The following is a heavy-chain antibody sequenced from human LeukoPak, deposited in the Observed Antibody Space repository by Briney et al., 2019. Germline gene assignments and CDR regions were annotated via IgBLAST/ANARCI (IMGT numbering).Heavy chain of an antibody. D-gene: IGHD5-12*01. V-gene: IGHV3-66*01. CDR1: RFTVSSNY. CDR2: IYSGGST. CDR3: ARDVTRYSGYDR. Sequence: GGSLRLSCAASRFTVSSNYMSWVRQAPGKGLEWVSVIYSGGSTYYADSVKGRFSMSRDNSKNTLYLQMNSLRAEDTAVYYCARDVTRYSGYDRWGQGTLVTVSS. J-gene: IGHJ4*02.